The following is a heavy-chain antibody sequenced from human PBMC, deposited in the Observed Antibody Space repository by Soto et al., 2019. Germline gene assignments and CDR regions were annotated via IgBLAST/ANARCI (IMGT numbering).Heavy chain of an antibody. CDR3: ATKGLQNYYYYGMDV. J-gene: IGHJ6*02. Sequence: YTQKFQGRVTIIADESTSTAYMELSSLRSEDTAVYYCATKGLQNYYYYGMDVWGQGTTVTVSS. V-gene: IGHV1-69*01.